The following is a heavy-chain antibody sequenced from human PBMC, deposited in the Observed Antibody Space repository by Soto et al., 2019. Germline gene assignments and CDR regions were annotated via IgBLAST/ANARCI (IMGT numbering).Heavy chain of an antibody. CDR3: ARRRARNPADWFDP. CDR2: IYPGDSET. Sequence: GESLKISCKGSGYSFSNYSNVWVRQLPGKGLEWMGIIYPGDSETKYSPSFQGQVTISADKSINTAYLQWISLKASDTAMYYCARRRARNPADWFDPWGQGSLVTVT. V-gene: IGHV5-51*01. D-gene: IGHD6-6*01. J-gene: IGHJ5*02. CDR1: GYSFSNYS.